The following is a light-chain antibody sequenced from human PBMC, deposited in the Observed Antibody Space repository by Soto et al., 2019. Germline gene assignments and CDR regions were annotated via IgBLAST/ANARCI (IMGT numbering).Light chain of an antibody. CDR1: QGVSSSY. CDR3: QYHGSSPIT. J-gene: IGKJ5*01. CDR2: AAS. V-gene: IGKV3-20*01. Sequence: EIVLPQSPGTLSFSPGARATLSCRASQGVSSSYLAWYQQKPGQAPRLLIFAASSRASGIPDRFSGSGSGTDFTLTISRLEPEDFALFYCQYHGSSPITVGQGTRLEIK.